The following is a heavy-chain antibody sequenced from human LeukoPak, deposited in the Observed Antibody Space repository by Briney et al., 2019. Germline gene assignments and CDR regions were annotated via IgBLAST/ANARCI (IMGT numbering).Heavy chain of an antibody. V-gene: IGHV4-4*02. D-gene: IGHD4-17*01. J-gene: IGHJ6*03. CDR2: IYHSGST. Sequence: SGTLSLTCAVSGGSISSSNWWSWVRQPPGKGLEWIGEIYHSGSTNYNPSLKSRVTIPVDKSKNQFSLKLSSVTAADTAVYYCASVNDYGDPLPRYMDVWGKGTAVTVSS. CDR1: GGSISSSNW. CDR3: ASVNDYGDPLPRYMDV.